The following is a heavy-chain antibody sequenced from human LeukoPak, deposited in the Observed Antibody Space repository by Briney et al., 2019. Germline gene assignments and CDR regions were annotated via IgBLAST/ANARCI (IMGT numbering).Heavy chain of an antibody. CDR3: AKDHYWSIDY. V-gene: IGHV3-7*01. Sequence: PGGSLRLSCAASGFTFSSYWMNWARQAPGKGLEWVASINHNGNVNYYVDSVKGRFTISRDIAKNTLYLQMNSLRAEDTGVYYCAKDHYWSIDYWGRGTLVTVSS. D-gene: IGHD3-3*01. CDR2: INHNGNVN. CDR1: GFTFSSYW. J-gene: IGHJ4*02.